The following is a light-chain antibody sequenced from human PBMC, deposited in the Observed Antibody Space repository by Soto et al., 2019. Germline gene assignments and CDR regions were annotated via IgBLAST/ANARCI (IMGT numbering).Light chain of an antibody. J-gene: IGLJ1*01. CDR2: EVS. Sequence: QSVLTQPASVSGSPGQSITISCTGTSSDVGDYNYVSWYQQHPGKAPKLMIYEVSNRPSGVSNRFSGSKSGNTASLTISGLQAEDEADYYCNSYTSSSTPLYVFGTGTKLTVL. CDR1: SSDVGDYNY. CDR3: NSYTSSSTPLYV. V-gene: IGLV2-14*01.